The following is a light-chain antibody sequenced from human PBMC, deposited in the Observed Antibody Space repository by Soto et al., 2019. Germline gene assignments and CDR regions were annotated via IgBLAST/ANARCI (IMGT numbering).Light chain of an antibody. CDR3: QQRRSWQVT. Sequence: ENVFTQSPANLSLSPGEGATLSCRASQSINTYLAWYQQKPGQAPRLLIYDASKRATGIPARFSGSGSGTNFTLTISSLEPEDFAVYYCQQRRSWQVTFGQGTRLEIK. V-gene: IGKV3D-11*02. J-gene: IGKJ5*01. CDR1: QSINTY. CDR2: DAS.